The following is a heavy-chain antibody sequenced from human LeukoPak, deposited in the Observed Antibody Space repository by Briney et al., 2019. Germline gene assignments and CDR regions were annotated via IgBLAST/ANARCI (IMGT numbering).Heavy chain of an antibody. CDR2: INHSGST. CDR3: ARDRGYGDGMGD. CDR1: GGSFSGYY. Sequence: SETLSLTCAVYGGSFSGYYWSWNRQPPGKGLEWIGEINHSGSTNYNPSLKSRVTISVDTSKNQFSLKLSSVTAADTAVYYCARDRGYGDGMGDWGQGTLVTVSS. J-gene: IGHJ4*02. V-gene: IGHV4-34*01. D-gene: IGHD4-17*01.